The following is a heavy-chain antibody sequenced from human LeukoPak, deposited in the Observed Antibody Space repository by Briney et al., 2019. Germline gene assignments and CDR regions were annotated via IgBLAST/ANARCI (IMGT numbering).Heavy chain of an antibody. CDR2: VNPNSGDT. Sequence: ASVKVSCEASGYTFTDYYMHWVRQAPGQGLEWMGWVNPNSGDTNYVHKFQGRVTMTSDTSISTAYMDLSRVRSDDTAVYYCALLFSSTWYRFDSWGQGTLVTVSS. CDR3: ALLFSSTWYRFDS. CDR1: GYTFTDYY. V-gene: IGHV1-2*02. D-gene: IGHD6-13*01. J-gene: IGHJ4*02.